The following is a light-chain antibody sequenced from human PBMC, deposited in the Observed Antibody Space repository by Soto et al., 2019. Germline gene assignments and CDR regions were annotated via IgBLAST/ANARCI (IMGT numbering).Light chain of an antibody. J-gene: IGKJ1*01. Sequence: EIVVTQSPATLSVSPGERVTLSCRASQSVSSSLAWYQQRPGQAPRLLIYDTSTRAAGILARFSGSGSGTEFTLTISSLQSEDFAVYYCQQYIDWPPGTFGQGTAVEIK. CDR1: QSVSSS. CDR3: QQYIDWPPGT. CDR2: DTS. V-gene: IGKV3-15*01.